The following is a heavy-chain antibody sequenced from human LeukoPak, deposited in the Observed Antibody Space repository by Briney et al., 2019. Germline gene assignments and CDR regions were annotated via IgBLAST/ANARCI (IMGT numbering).Heavy chain of an antibody. V-gene: IGHV3-7*01. D-gene: IGHD1-26*01. CDR2: IKQDGSEK. J-gene: IGHJ2*01. CDR1: GFTFSSYW. Sequence: GGSLRLSCAASGFTFSSYWMSWVRQAPGKGLDWVANIKQDGSEKYYVDSVKGRFTISRDNAKNSLYLQRNGLRAEDTAVYYCARSIVGATQWYFDLWGRGTLVTVSS. CDR3: ARSIVGATQWYFDL.